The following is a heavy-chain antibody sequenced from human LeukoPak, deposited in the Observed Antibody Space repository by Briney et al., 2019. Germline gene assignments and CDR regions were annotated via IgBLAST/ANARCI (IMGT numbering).Heavy chain of an antibody. CDR3: ARRLEYSSGWYGNDAFDI. D-gene: IGHD6-19*01. J-gene: IGHJ3*02. V-gene: IGHV4-38-2*01. CDR1: GYSISSGYY. CDR2: IYHSGST. Sequence: SETLSLTCAVSGYSISSGYYWGWIRQPPGKGLEWIGSIYHSGSTYYNPSLKSRVTISEDTSKNQFSLKLSSVTAADTAVHYCARRLEYSSGWYGNDAFDIWGQGTMVTVSS.